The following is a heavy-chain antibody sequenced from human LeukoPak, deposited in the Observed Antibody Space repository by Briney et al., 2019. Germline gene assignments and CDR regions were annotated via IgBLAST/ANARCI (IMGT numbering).Heavy chain of an antibody. J-gene: IGHJ4*02. CDR3: VTDLSCSDGNCYSFDY. CDR2: FDPEDGEA. Sequence: GASMKVSCKASGYTFTNFDINWVRQATGQGLECMGGFDPEDGEAIYAQKFQGRVTMTEDTSTDTAYMELSSLKVEDTAVYYCVTDLSCSDGNCYSFDYWGQGTLVTVSS. V-gene: IGHV1-24*01. CDR1: GYTFTNFD. D-gene: IGHD2-15*01.